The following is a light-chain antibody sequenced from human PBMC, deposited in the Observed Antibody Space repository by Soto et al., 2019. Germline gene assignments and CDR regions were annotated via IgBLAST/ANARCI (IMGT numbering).Light chain of an antibody. CDR3: GSWDSSLTYV. Sequence: VLTQPASVSGSPGQSITISCSGSSSNIGNNFVTWYQQLPGTAPKLLIYDNNKRPSGIPDRFSGSQSGTSATLGITGLQTGDEAVYYCGSWDSSLTYVFGTGTKVTVL. J-gene: IGLJ1*01. V-gene: IGLV1-51*01. CDR1: SSNIGNNF. CDR2: DNN.